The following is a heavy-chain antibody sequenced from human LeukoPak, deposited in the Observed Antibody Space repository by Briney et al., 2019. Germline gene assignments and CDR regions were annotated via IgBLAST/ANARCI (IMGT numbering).Heavy chain of an antibody. CDR1: SYSIPSGYY. J-gene: IGHJ4*02. Sequence: PSETLSLTCSVSSYSIPSGYYWGWIRQPPGKGLEWIGSINLSGHTYYNPSLKSRVTISVDTSKNQFSLKLSSVTAADTAVYYCARLIVGAKSAGPDYWGQGTLVTVSS. CDR3: ARLIVGAKSAGPDY. CDR2: INLSGHT. V-gene: IGHV4-38-2*02. D-gene: IGHD1-26*01.